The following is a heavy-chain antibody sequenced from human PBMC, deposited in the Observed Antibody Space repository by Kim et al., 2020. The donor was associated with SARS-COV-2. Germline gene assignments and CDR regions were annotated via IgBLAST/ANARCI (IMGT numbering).Heavy chain of an antibody. CDR2: ISYDGSNK. J-gene: IGHJ6*02. Sequence: GGSLRLSCAASGFTFSSYAMHWVRQAPGKGLEWVAVISYDGSNKYYADSVKGRFTISRDNSKNTLYLQMNSLRAEDTAVYYCARDKGSGYSGVYYGMDVWGQGTTVTVSS. D-gene: IGHD3-22*01. V-gene: IGHV3-30*04. CDR1: GFTFSSYA. CDR3: ARDKGSGYSGVYYGMDV.